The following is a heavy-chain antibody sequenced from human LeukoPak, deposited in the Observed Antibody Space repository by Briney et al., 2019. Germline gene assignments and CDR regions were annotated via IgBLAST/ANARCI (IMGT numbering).Heavy chain of an antibody. V-gene: IGHV1-8*03. CDR2: MNPNSGNT. Sequence: GASVKVSCKASGYTFTSYDINWVRQATGQGLEWMGWMNPNSGNTGYAQKFQGRVTITRNTSMSTAYMELSSLRSEDTAVYYCARALSSGYYYDDAFDIWGQGTMVTVSS. CDR1: GYTFTSYD. CDR3: ARALSSGYYYDDAFDI. D-gene: IGHD3-22*01. J-gene: IGHJ3*02.